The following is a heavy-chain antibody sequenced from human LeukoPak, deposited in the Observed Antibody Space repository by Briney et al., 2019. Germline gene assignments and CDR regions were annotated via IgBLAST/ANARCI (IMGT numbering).Heavy chain of an antibody. CDR1: GFTFSNAW. CDR2: ISSSSSYI. Sequence: GGSLRLSCAASGFTFSNAWMSWVRQAPGKGLEWVSSISSSSSYIYYADSVKGRFTISRDNSKNTLYLQMNSLKTEDTAVYYCSRYDYDGNSGSSGSDFWGQGTLVTVSS. CDR3: SRYDYDGNSGSSGSDF. D-gene: IGHD4-23*01. J-gene: IGHJ4*02. V-gene: IGHV3-21*04.